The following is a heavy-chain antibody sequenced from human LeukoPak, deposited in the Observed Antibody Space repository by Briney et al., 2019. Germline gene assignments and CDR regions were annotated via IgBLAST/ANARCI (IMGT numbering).Heavy chain of an antibody. J-gene: IGHJ3*02. CDR2: ISSSSSTI. CDR1: GFTFSSSS. V-gene: IGHV3-48*02. D-gene: IGHD5-18*01. CDR3: ARGRVAMVTSAFDI. Sequence: GWSLRLSCAASGFTFSSSSMNWVRQAPGKGLEWVSYISSSSSTIHYPESVKGRFTIPRDNAKNSLYLQMNSLRDEDTAVYYCARGRVAMVTSAFDIWGQGTMVTVSS.